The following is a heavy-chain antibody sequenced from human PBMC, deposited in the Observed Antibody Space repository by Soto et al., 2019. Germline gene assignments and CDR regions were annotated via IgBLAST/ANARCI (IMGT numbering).Heavy chain of an antibody. Sequence: SETLSLTCTVSGGSISSYYWSWIRQPPGKGLEWIGYIYYSGSTNYNPSLKSRVTISVDTSKYQFSLKLSSVTAADTAVYYCAREATTVTRPSWFDPWGQGTLVTVSS. V-gene: IGHV4-59*01. J-gene: IGHJ5*02. CDR1: GGSISSYY. D-gene: IGHD4-17*01. CDR2: IYYSGST. CDR3: AREATTVTRPSWFDP.